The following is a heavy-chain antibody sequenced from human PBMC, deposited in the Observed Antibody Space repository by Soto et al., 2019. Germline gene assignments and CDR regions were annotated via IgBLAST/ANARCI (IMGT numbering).Heavy chain of an antibody. J-gene: IGHJ4*02. Sequence: QVQLVQSGAEVKKPGASVKVSCKASGYTFTSYGISWVRQAPGQGLEWMGWISAYNGNTNYAQNLQGRVTMTTDTSTSTAYMELRSLRSDDTAVYYCARDPPSPDYYDSSGAFDYWGQGTLVTVSS. D-gene: IGHD3-22*01. CDR1: GYTFTSYG. CDR2: ISAYNGNT. V-gene: IGHV1-18*01. CDR3: ARDPPSPDYYDSSGAFDY.